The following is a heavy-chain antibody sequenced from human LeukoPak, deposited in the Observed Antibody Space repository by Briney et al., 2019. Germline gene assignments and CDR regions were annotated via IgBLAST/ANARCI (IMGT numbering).Heavy chain of an antibody. V-gene: IGHV3-30*06. Sequence: GGSLRLSCAASGFTFSSYGMHWVRQAPGKGLEWVALISYDGSDDYHADSVKGRFTISRDNSKNTLYLQMHSLRAEDTAVYYCAKEVNTGYYFYKYGLDVWGQGTTVTVSS. D-gene: IGHD2-8*02. CDR3: AKEVNTGYYFYKYGLDV. CDR2: ISYDGSDD. J-gene: IGHJ6*02. CDR1: GFTFSSYG.